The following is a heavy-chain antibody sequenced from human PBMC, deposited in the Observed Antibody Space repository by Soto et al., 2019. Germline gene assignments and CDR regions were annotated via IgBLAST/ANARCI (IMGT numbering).Heavy chain of an antibody. J-gene: IGHJ6*02. Sequence: ASVKVSCKASGYTFGSYYIHWVRQAPGQGLEWMGKINPSGGSTSSAQKFQGRVTVTRDTSTSTVFMELSGLSSEDTAVYYCARDANRALTYHYYGMDVWGQGTTVTAP. V-gene: IGHV1-46*01. CDR1: GYTFGSYY. CDR2: INPSGGST. CDR3: ARDANRALTYHYYGMDV.